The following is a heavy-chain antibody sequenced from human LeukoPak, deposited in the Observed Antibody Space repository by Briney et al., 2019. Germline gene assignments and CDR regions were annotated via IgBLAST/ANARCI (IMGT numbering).Heavy chain of an antibody. J-gene: IGHJ4*02. CDR1: GFTFSSYW. CDR2: IKYDGSEK. Sequence: TGGSLRLSCAASGFTFSSYWMTWVRQAPGKGPGWVANIKYDGSEKDYMDSVKGRFTISRDNAKNSLYLQMNSLRAEDTAVYYCARDIEAAGLFLDYWGQGTLVTVSS. CDR3: ARDIEAAGLFLDY. V-gene: IGHV3-7*01. D-gene: IGHD6-13*01.